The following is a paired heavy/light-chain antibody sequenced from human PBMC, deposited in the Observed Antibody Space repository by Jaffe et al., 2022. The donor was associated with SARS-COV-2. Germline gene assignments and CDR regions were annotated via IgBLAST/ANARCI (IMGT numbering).Heavy chain of an antibody. Sequence: QLQLQESGPGLVKPSETLSLTCTVSGGSISSSTCYWGWIRQPPGKGLEWIGNICYRGSTYYKPSLKSRVTISVDTSKNQFSLKLSSVTAADTAVYYCARQGYCSGGSCYLIGGGDSWGQGILVTVSS. CDR3: ARQGYCSGGSCYLIGGGDS. CDR1: GGSISSSTCY. D-gene: IGHD2-15*01. J-gene: IGHJ4*02. CDR2: ICYRGST. V-gene: IGHV4-39*01.
Light chain of an antibody. Sequence: DIVMTQSPDSLAVSLGERASINCKSSQSVLYTSNNKNYLTWYQQKPGQPPKLLIYWASTRESGVPDRFSGSGSGTDFTLTINTLQAEDVAVYYCQQYYSTPLTFGGGTKVEIK. CDR3: QQYYSTPLT. CDR2: WAS. J-gene: IGKJ4*01. CDR1: QSVLYTSNNKNY. V-gene: IGKV4-1*01.